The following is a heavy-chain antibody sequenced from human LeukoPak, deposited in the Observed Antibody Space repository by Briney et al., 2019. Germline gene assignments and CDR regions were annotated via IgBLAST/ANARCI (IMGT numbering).Heavy chain of an antibody. CDR1: GFTFITYA. Sequence: QSGGSLRLSCAASGFTFITYAMSWVRQAPGKGLEWVSAISGSGGITYYAGSVKGRFTISRDNSKNTLYLQMNSLRAEDTAVYYCAKDGSELPLGYCTNWGQGTLVTVSS. CDR3: AKDGSELPLGYCTN. D-gene: IGHD2-8*01. J-gene: IGHJ4*02. V-gene: IGHV3-23*01. CDR2: ISGSGGIT.